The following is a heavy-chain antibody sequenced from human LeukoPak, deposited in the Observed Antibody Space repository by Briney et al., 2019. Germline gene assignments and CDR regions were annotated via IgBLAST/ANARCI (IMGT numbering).Heavy chain of an antibody. CDR3: ARERSSSRFDY. V-gene: IGHV4-34*01. CDR2: INHSGST. J-gene: IGHJ4*02. Sequence: GSLRLSCAASGGTFSSYAMSWVRQPPGKGLEWIGEINHSGSTNYNPSLKSRVTISVDTSKNQFSLKLSSVAAADTAVYYCARERSSSRFDYWGQGTLVTVSS. D-gene: IGHD6-6*01. CDR1: GGTFSSYA.